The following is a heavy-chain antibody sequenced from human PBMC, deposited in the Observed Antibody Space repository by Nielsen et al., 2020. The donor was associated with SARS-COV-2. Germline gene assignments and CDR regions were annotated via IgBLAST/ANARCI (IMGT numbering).Heavy chain of an antibody. J-gene: IGHJ4*02. Sequence: GGSLRLSCTASGFSYGDYDMSWFRQAPGRGLEWVGLTRNKGYGGTAEYAASVRGRFTISRDDSKSVAYLQMNSLKSEDTAVYYCAPYSGAYTYDLDSWGQGTLVTVSS. CDR3: APYSGAYTYDLDS. CDR2: TRNKGYGGTA. D-gene: IGHD5-18*01. V-gene: IGHV3-49*03. CDR1: GFSYGDYD.